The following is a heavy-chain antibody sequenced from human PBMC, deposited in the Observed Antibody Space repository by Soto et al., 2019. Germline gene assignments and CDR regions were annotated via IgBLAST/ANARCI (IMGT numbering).Heavy chain of an antibody. CDR3: ARPEDCSGGSCYLGAFDI. D-gene: IGHD2-15*01. V-gene: IGHV4-39*01. CDR2: IYYSGST. CDR1: GGSISSGCYY. J-gene: IGHJ3*02. Sequence: SETLSLTCTVSGGSISSGCYYWGRIRQPPGKGLEWIGSIYYSGSTYYNPSLKSRVTISVDTSKNQFSLKLSSVTAADTAVYYCARPEDCSGGSCYLGAFDIWGQGTMVTVSS.